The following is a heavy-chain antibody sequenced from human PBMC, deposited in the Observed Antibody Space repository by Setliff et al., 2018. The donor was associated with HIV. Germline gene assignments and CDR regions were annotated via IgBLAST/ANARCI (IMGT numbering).Heavy chain of an antibody. J-gene: IGHJ6*03. CDR3: ASLSQRYYYYYMDV. CDR2: VDDTGST. CDR1: GYSISSGYY. V-gene: IGHV4-38-2*01. Sequence: SETLSLTCAVSGYSISSGYYWNWIRQSPGKGLELIGYVDDTGSTDYNPSLTSRVTISVDMSKNQFSLKVTSVSAADTAVYYCASLSQRYYYYYMDVWGKGTTVTVSS.